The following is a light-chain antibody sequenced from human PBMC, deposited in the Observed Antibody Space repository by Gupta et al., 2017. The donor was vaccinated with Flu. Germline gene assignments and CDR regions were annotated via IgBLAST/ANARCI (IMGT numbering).Light chain of an antibody. CDR1: QTVSANY. CDR3: QQYGSAPYS. Sequence: EIVLTQSPGTLSLSPGERATLSCRASQTVSANYLAWYRHKPGQAPRLLIYGASSRATGIPDRFSGSGSGTDFTLSISRLEPEDFAVYYCQQYGSAPYSFGQGTKLEIK. J-gene: IGKJ2*03. V-gene: IGKV3-20*01. CDR2: GAS.